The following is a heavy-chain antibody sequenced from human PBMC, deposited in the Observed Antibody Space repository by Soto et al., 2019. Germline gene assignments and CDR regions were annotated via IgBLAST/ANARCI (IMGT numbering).Heavy chain of an antibody. V-gene: IGHV1-69*01. J-gene: IGHJ6*02. CDR2: IIPISGTA. CDR1: GGTFSSYA. CDR3: ARSQGSSTSLEIYYYYYYGMDV. D-gene: IGHD2-2*01. Sequence: QVQLVQSGAEVKKPGSSVKVSCKASGGTFSSYAISWVRQAPGQGLEWMGGIIPISGTANYAQKFKGRVTITADESTSTAYMELSSLRSEDTAVYYCARSQGSSTSLEIYYYYYYGMDVWGQATTVTVSS.